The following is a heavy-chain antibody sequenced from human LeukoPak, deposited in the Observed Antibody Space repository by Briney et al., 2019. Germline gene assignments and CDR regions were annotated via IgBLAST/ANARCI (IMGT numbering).Heavy chain of an antibody. CDR3: AKEYCSSTSCYQGFDY. D-gene: IGHD2-2*01. CDR1: GFTFSSYW. Sequence: GGSLRLSCEASGFTFSSYWMHWVRQAPGKGLVWVSRINGDGSRTSYADSVKGRFTISRDNAKNTVYLQMNSLRAEDMALYYCAKEYCSSTSCYQGFDYWGQGTLVTVSS. CDR2: INGDGSRT. J-gene: IGHJ4*02. V-gene: IGHV3-74*01.